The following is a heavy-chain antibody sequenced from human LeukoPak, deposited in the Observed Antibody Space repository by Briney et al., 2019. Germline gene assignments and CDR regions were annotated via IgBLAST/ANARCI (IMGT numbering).Heavy chain of an antibody. CDR1: GFTFNKSW. CDR2: IKEDGTQK. CDR3: AKTGERDY. V-gene: IGHV3-7*01. J-gene: IGHJ4*02. D-gene: IGHD7-27*01. Sequence: GGSLRLSCAASGFTFNKSWMSWVRQAPGKGPEWLANIKEDGTQKYYVVSVRGRFTISRDNAENSLYLQMNSLRDEDTAVYYCAKTGERDYWGRGTLVTVSS.